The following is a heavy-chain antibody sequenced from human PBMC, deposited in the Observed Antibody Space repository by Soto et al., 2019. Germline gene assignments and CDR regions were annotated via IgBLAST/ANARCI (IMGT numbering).Heavy chain of an antibody. V-gene: IGHV3-48*03. CDR1: GFTFSSYE. D-gene: IGHD6-19*01. J-gene: IGHJ5*02. CDR3: ARDPTPGIAVAGEHWFDP. CDR2: ISSSGSTI. Sequence: EVQLVESGGGLVQPGGSLRLSCAASGFTFSSYEMNWVRQAPGKGLEWVSYISSSGSTIYYADSVKGRFTISRDNAKNSLYLQMNSLRAEDTAVYYCARDPTPGIAVAGEHWFDPWGQGTLVTVSS.